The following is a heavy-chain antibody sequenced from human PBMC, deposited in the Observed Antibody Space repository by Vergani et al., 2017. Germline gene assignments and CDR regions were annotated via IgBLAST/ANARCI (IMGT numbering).Heavy chain of an antibody. D-gene: IGHD3-3*01. Sequence: EVQLVESGGGLVKPGGSLRLSCAASGFTFSNAWMSWVRQAPGKGLEWVGRIKSKTDSGTTDYAAPVKGRFTISRDDSKNTLYLQMNSLKTEDTAVYYCAKEADFWSRTPDYWGQGTLVTVSS. J-gene: IGHJ4*02. CDR3: AKEADFWSRTPDY. CDR2: IKSKTDSGTT. CDR1: GFTFSNAW. V-gene: IGHV3-15*01.